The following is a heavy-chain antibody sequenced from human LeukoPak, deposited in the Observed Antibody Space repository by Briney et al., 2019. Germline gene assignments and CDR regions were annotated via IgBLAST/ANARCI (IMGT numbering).Heavy chain of an antibody. Sequence: GGSLRLSCAASGFTFRTSAMSWVRQAPGKGLEWVSAIGTSGSPTYYSDSVKGRFTISRDNSKNTLHLQMNSLRAEDTAVYYCAKGHVSWGFFDCWGQGTLVTVSS. J-gene: IGHJ4*02. V-gene: IGHV3-23*01. CDR2: IGTSGSPT. CDR1: GFTFRTSA. CDR3: AKGHVSWGFFDC. D-gene: IGHD7-27*01.